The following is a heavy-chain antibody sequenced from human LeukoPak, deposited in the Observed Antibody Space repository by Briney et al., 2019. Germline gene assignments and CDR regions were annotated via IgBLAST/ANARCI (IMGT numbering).Heavy chain of an antibody. CDR3: ARGGGPNYYYGSGSYPQVDY. V-gene: IGHV4-59*06. J-gene: IGHJ4*02. CDR2: IYYSGST. CDR1: GGSISSYY. D-gene: IGHD3-10*01. Sequence: SETLSLTCTVSGGSISSYYWSWIRQHPGKGLEWIGYIYYSGSTYYNPSLKSRVTISVDTSKNQFSLKLSSVTAADTAVYYCARGGGPNYYYGSGSYPQVDYWGQGTLVTVSS.